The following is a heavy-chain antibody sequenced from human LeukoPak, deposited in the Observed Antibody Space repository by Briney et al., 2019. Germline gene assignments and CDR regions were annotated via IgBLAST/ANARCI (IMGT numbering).Heavy chain of an antibody. J-gene: IGHJ5*02. CDR3: ARGGYLAAAGTLVYWFDP. D-gene: IGHD6-13*01. CDR1: GGSFSGYY. V-gene: IGHV4-34*01. Sequence: SETLSLTCAVYGGSFSGYYWSWIRQPPGKGLEWIGEINHSGSTNYNPSFKSRVTISVDTSKNQFSLKLSSVTAADTAVYYCARGGYLAAAGTLVYWFDPWGQGTLVTVSS. CDR2: INHSGST.